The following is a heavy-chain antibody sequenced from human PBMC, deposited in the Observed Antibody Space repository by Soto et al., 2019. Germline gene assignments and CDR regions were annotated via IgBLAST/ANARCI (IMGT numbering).Heavy chain of an antibody. CDR1: GFTFSSCA. Sequence: GGSVRLSRPASGFTFSSCAKGWVGQRPGKGLAWVAVVSIGGSTHYADSVRGRFTISRDNTKNTLSLQMNSLTAEDTAVYFCAKRRGAGGHFDYWGQGALVTVSS. J-gene: IGHJ4*02. CDR2: VSIGGST. CDR3: AKRRGAGGHFDY. V-gene: IGHV3-23*01. D-gene: IGHD2-15*01.